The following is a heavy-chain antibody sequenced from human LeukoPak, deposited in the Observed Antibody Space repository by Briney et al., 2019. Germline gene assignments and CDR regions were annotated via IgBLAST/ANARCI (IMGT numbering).Heavy chain of an antibody. CDR2: ISSSSSTI. Sequence: GGSLRLSCAASGFTFSSYSMNWVRQAPGKGLEWVSYISSSSSTIYYADSVKGRFTISRDNAKNSLYLQMNSLRAEDTAVYYCASGVAARPDYWGQGTLVTVSS. V-gene: IGHV3-48*01. J-gene: IGHJ4*02. D-gene: IGHD6-6*01. CDR1: GFTFSSYS. CDR3: ASGVAARPDY.